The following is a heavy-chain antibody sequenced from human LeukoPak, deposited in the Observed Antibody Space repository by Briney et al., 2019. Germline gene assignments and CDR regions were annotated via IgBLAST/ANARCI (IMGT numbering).Heavy chain of an antibody. J-gene: IGHJ5*01. CDR3: AKDWPPDS. CDR2: ISARGGLT. V-gene: IGHV3-23*01. Sequence: GGSLRLSCVASGFTFTSYAMSWVRQVPGKGLEWVSAISARGGLTYYADSVKGRFTISRDSSKNTLYLQMNSLRAADTAVYYCAKDWPPDSWGQGTLVTVSS. CDR1: GFTFTSYA.